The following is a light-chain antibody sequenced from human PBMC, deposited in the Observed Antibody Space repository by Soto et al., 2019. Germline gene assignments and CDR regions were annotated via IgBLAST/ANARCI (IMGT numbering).Light chain of an antibody. CDR3: QQSYSSPS. V-gene: IGKV1-39*01. Sequence: DIQMTQSPSSLSASVGDRVTITCRASQSINSYLHWYQQKPGKAPNLLIYATSTLRSGVPSRFSGSGSGTDFTLTISSLQPEDFATYYCQQSYSSPSFGGGTKVEIK. CDR2: ATS. CDR1: QSINSY. J-gene: IGKJ4*01.